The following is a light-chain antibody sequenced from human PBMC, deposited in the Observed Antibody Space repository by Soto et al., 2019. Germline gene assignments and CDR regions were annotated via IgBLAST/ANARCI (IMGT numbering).Light chain of an antibody. CDR2: GAS. V-gene: IGKV3-15*01. J-gene: IGKJ1*01. CDR3: QQDNNWPPWT. Sequence: EIVMTQSPATLSVSPGERATLSCRASQSVSSNLAWYQQKPGQAPRLLIYGASTRATGIPARFSGSGSGTECTRTISSLQSEDVAVYYCQQDNNWPPWTFGQGNKVEIK. CDR1: QSVSSN.